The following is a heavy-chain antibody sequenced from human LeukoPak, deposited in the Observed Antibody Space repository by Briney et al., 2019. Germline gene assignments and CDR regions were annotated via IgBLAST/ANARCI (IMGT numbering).Heavy chain of an antibody. Sequence: ASVKVSCKASGYTFTSYYIHWVRQAPGQGLEWMGGIIPIFGTANYAQKFQGRVTITADKSTSTAYMELSSLRSEDTAVYYCARSTPNDYYYYFMDVWGKGTTVTISS. V-gene: IGHV1-69*06. CDR1: GYTFTSYY. CDR2: IIPIFGTA. J-gene: IGHJ6*03. CDR3: ARSTPNDYYYYFMDV.